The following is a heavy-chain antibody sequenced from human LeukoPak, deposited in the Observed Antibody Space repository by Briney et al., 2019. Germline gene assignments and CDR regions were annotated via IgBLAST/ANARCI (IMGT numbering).Heavy chain of an antibody. D-gene: IGHD5-24*01. CDR1: GGTFSSYA. V-gene: IGHV1-2*02. Sequence: SVKVSCKASGGTFSSYAISWVRQAPGQGLEWMGWINPNSGGTNYARKFQGRVTMTRDTSISTAYMELSRLRSDDTAVYYCARTNVEMATIHYWGQGTLVTVSS. J-gene: IGHJ4*02. CDR3: ARTNVEMATIHY. CDR2: INPNSGGT.